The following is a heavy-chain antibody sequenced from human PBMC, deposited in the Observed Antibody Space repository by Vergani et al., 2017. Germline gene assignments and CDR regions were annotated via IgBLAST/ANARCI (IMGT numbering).Heavy chain of an antibody. D-gene: IGHD2-2*01. CDR1: GGPISSHY. CDR3: ARAQYCSSTSCYGGWFDP. V-gene: IGHV4-59*11. J-gene: IGHJ5*02. CDR2: IYYSGST. Sequence: QVQLQESGPGLVKPSETLSLTCTVSGGPISSHYWSWIRQPPGKGLEWIGYIYYSGSTNYNPSLKSRVTISVDTSKNQFSLKLSSVTAADTAVYYCARAQYCSSTSCYGGWFDPWGQGTLVTVSS.